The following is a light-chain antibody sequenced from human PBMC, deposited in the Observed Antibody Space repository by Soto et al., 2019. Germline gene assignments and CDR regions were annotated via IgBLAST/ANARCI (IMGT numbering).Light chain of an antibody. CDR1: QTLSNK. V-gene: IGKV3-15*01. Sequence: IVLTQSPGTLSVSPGERVILSCRASQTLSNKLAWYQQKPGQAPRLLIYGGFTRATGIPARFSGSGSGTEFPLTSNRLPSEYVAIYYWQQHNACPLTFGHGTKLELK. J-gene: IGKJ3*01. CDR2: GGF. CDR3: QQHNACPLT.